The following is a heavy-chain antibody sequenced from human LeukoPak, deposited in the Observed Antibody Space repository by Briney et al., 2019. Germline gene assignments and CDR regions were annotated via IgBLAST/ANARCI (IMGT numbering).Heavy chain of an antibody. CDR3: ARVPDILGRGVFDY. J-gene: IGHJ4*02. V-gene: IGHV3-21*01. CDR2: ISSSSSYI. Sequence: PGGSLRLSCAASGFTFSSYSMNWVRQAPGKGLEWVSSISSSSSYIYYADSVKGRFTISRDNAKNSLYLQMNSLRAEDTAVYYCARVPDILGRGVFDYWGQGTLVTVSS. CDR1: GFTFSSYS. D-gene: IGHD2-15*01.